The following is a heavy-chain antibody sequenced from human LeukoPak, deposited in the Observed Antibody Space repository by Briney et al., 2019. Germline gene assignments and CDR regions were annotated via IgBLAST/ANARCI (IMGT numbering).Heavy chain of an antibody. D-gene: IGHD3-22*01. V-gene: IGHV4-59*01. CDR2: IYYSGST. Sequence: PSETLSLTCTVSGGSISSYYWSWIRQPPGKGLEWIGYIYYSGSTNYNPSLKSRVTISVDTSKNQFSLKLSSVTAADTAVYYCARDPGYYDSSGYPGYYFDYWDQGTLVTVSS. CDR1: GGSISSYY. J-gene: IGHJ4*02. CDR3: ARDPGYYDSSGYPGYYFDY.